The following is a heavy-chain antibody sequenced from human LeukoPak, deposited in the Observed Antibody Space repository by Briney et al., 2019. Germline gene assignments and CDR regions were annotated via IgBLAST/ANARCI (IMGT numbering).Heavy chain of an antibody. V-gene: IGHV7-4-1*02. Sequence: GASVKVSCKASGYTFTSYAMNWVRQAPGQGLEWMGWINTNTGNPTYAQGFTGRFVFPLDTSVSTAYLQISSLKAEDTAVYSCATPLSPYSSGWYEYYYYMDVWGKGTTVTVSS. D-gene: IGHD6-19*01. CDR3: ATPLSPYSSGWYEYYYYMDV. CDR2: INTNTGNP. J-gene: IGHJ6*03. CDR1: GYTFTSYA.